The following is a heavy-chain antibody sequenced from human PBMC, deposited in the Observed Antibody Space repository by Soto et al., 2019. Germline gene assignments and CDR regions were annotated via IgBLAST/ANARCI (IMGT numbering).Heavy chain of an antibody. CDR3: AKHYTVTTTPYYFDD. Sequence: GGSLRLSCAASGFTFSSYAMSWVRQAPGKGLEWVSAISGRGGSTYYADSVKGRFTISRDNXKNTLYLQMNSLRAEDTAVYYCAKHYTVTTTPYYFDDWGQGTLVTV. V-gene: IGHV3-23*01. CDR1: GFTFSSYA. D-gene: IGHD4-4*01. CDR2: ISGRGGST. J-gene: IGHJ4*02.